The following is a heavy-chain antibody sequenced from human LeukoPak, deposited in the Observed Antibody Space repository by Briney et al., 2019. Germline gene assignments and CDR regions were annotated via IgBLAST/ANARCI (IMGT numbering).Heavy chain of an antibody. V-gene: IGHV3-74*01. CDR3: ARLGRGIAVAGVLDY. CDR2: INSDGSST. CDR1: GFTFSSYW. D-gene: IGHD6-19*01. J-gene: IGHJ4*02. Sequence: GGSLRLSCAASGFTFSSYWMHWVRQAPGKGLVWVSRINSDGSSTSYADSVKGRFTISRDNAKNTLYLQMNSLRAEDTAVYYCARLGRGIAVAGVLDYWGQGTLVTVSS.